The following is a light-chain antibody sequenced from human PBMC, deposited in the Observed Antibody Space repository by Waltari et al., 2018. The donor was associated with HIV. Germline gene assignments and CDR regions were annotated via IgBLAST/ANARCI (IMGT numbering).Light chain of an antibody. CDR3: DSRDSTGNHAI. V-gene: IGLV3-19*01. CDR1: NLRNSY. J-gene: IGLJ2*01. Sequence: TCQGDNLRNSYAAWYQQKPGRAPVLVIYGNNNRATGIPDRFSASRSGNTASLTITGAQAEDEADYYCDSRDSTGNHAIFGGGTKVTVL. CDR2: GNN.